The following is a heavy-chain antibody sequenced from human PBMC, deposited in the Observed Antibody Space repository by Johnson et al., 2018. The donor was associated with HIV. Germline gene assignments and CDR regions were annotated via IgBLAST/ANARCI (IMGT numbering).Heavy chain of an antibody. Sequence: QVQLVESGGGVVQPGGSLRLSCAASGFTFSSYGMHWVRQDPGKGLEWVAFIRYDGSNKYYADSVKGRFTISRDTSKNTLYLQMNSLRAEDTAVYYCARENNWNYEEYGFDIWGQGTMVTVSS. V-gene: IGHV3-30*02. CDR1: GFTFSSYG. D-gene: IGHD1-7*01. CDR3: ARENNWNYEEYGFDI. CDR2: IRYDGSNK. J-gene: IGHJ3*02.